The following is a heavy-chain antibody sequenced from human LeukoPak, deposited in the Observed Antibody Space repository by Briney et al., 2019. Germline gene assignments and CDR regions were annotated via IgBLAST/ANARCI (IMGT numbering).Heavy chain of an antibody. CDR1: GFTFSSYG. J-gene: IGHJ4*02. CDR2: ISYDGDNK. CDR3: ASRRPYYFDY. Sequence: GGSLRLSCAASGFTFSSYGMHWVRQAPGKGLEWVAVISYDGDNKYIADSVKGRFTISRDNSKNTLYLQMNSLRAEDTAVYYCASRRPYYFDYWGQGTLVTVSS. V-gene: IGHV3-30*12. D-gene: IGHD1-14*01.